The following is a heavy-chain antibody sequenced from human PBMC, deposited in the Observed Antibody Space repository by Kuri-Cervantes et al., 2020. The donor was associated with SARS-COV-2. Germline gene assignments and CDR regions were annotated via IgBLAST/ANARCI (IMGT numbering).Heavy chain of an antibody. CDR1: EFRFSFDG. D-gene: IGHD1-20*01. CDR3: AKDGLGYNWNAGGWFDP. J-gene: IGHJ5*02. CDR2: ISSDGNIK. Sequence: GESLKISCGASEFRFSFDGVHWVRQAPGQGLEWVAVISSDGNIKYYADSAKGRFTISRDNSKNTLYLQMNSLRAEDTAVYYCAKDGLGYNWNAGGWFDPWGQGTLVTVSS. V-gene: IGHV3-30*04.